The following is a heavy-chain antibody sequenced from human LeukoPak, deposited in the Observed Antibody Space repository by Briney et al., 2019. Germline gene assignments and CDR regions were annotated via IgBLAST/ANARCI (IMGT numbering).Heavy chain of an antibody. V-gene: IGHV1-18*01. CDR1: GYTFTNYG. CDR2: ISVYSGNT. CDR3: ARFDYSGNYYSRLVYYYHMDV. D-gene: IGHD3-10*01. J-gene: IGHJ6*03. Sequence: GASVKVSCKASGYTFTNYGINWVRQAPGRGLEWMGWISVYSGNTNYAQKLQGRVTMTTETSTNTAYMELRSLISDDTAVYYCARFDYSGNYYSRLVYYYHMDVWGKGTTVTVSS.